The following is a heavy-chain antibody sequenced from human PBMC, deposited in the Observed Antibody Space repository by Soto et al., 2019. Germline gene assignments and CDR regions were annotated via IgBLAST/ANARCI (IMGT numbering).Heavy chain of an antibody. V-gene: IGHV3-9*02. Sequence: EVQLVESGGGLVQPGRSLRLSCVASGFTADDYAMHWVRQAPGKGLEGVSGISSNSDTIDYSDSVKGRFTISRDNAKKAMFLQMKSLRPEDTALYYCAKDMKWEGMTTIHYFDSWGEGTLVTVSS. CDR1: GFTADDYA. CDR2: ISSNSDTI. D-gene: IGHD4-17*01. J-gene: IGHJ4*02. CDR3: AKDMKWEGMTTIHYFDS.